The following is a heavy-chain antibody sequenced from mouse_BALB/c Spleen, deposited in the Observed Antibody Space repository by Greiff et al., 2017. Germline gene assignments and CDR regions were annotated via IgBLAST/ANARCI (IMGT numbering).Heavy chain of an antibody. CDR1: GFTFSDYY. J-gene: IGHJ2*01. CDR2: ISDGGSYT. CDR3: ARRDARCDY. V-gene: IGHV5-4*02. Sequence: EVLLVESGGGLVQPGGSRKLSCAASGFTFSDYYMYWVRQTPEKRLEWVATISDGGSYTYYPDSVKGRFTISRDNAKNNLYLQMSSLKSEDTDMYECARRDARCDYWGQGTTVTVSS.